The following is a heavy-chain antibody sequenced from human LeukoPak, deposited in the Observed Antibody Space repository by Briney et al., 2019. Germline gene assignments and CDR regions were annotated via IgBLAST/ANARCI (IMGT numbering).Heavy chain of an antibody. CDR2: INPNSGGV. CDR3: ARDLGSRTYYNEAAYFFDY. D-gene: IGHD3-10*01. CDR1: GYTFTGYY. J-gene: IGHJ4*02. Sequence: GASVKISCKAIGYTFTGYYIHWVRQAPGQGLEWMAYINPNSGGVNYAQKFQGRVTVTRDTSISTAYMELSRLRSDDTAIYYCARDLGSRTYYNEAAYFFDYWGQGTLVTVSS. V-gene: IGHV1-2*02.